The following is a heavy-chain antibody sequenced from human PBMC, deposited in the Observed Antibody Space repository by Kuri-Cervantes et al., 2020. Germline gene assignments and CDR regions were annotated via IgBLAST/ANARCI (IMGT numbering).Heavy chain of an antibody. V-gene: IGHV3-21*01. CDR3: ARLDNAFNI. CDR2: ISGDSNYL. D-gene: IGHD3-9*01. Sequence: GESLKISCTASGFTFSSQSMSWVRQAPGKGLDWVASISGDSNYLSHVDSVRGRFTISRDDAKNSLYLQMDSLRAEDTAMYYCARLDNAFNIWGQGTMVTVSS. CDR1: GFTFSSQS. J-gene: IGHJ3*02.